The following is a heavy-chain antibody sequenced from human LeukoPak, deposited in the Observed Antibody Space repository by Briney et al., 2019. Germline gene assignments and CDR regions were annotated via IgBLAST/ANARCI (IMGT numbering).Heavy chain of an antibody. CDR1: GGTFSSYA. CDR2: IIPIFGTA. J-gene: IGHJ5*02. D-gene: IGHD6-13*01. V-gene: IGHV1-69*13. Sequence: SVKVSCKASGGTFSSYAISWVRQAPGQGLEWMGGIIPIFGTANYAQKFQGRVTITADESTSTAYMELSSLRSEDTAVYYCARVRGLHPQPIAAAYPWGQGTLVTVSS. CDR3: ARVRGLHPQPIAAAYP.